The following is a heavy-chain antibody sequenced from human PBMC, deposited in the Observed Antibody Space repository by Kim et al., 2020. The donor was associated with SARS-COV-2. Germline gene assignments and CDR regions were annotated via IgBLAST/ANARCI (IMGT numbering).Heavy chain of an antibody. CDR3: ARAPWQLWFDY. V-gene: IGHV1-8*01. D-gene: IGHD5-18*01. J-gene: IGHJ4*02. Sequence: TGYAQKFQGRVTMTRNTSISTAYMELSSLRSEDTAVYYCARAPWQLWFDYWGQGTLVTVSS. CDR2: T.